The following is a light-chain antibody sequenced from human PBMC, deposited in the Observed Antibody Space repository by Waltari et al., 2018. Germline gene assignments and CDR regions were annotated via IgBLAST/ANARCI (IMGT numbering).Light chain of an antibody. CDR1: QAVSSF. CDR2: DTS. Sequence: EIVFTQSPGTLSLSPGDRATLSCRASQAVSSFLAWYQQKPGQAPRLLIYDTSTRATVIPDRFSGSGSGTDFSLTISRLEPEDFAVYYCQKYGSLPATFGQGTKVEIK. V-gene: IGKV3-20*01. J-gene: IGKJ1*01. CDR3: QKYGSLPAT.